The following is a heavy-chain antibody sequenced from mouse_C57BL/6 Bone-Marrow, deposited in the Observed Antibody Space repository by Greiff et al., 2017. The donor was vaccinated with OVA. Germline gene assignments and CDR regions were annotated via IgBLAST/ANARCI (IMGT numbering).Heavy chain of an antibody. CDR3: ARLGGLYYFDY. CDR2: IYPRSGNT. CDR1: GYTFTSYG. V-gene: IGHV1-81*01. D-gene: IGHD6-1*01. J-gene: IGHJ2*01. Sequence: QVHVKQSGAELARPGASVKLSCKASGYTFTSYGISWVKQRTGQGLEWIGEIYPRSGNTYYNEKFKGKATLTADKSSSTAYMELRSLTSEDSAVYFCARLGGLYYFDYWGQGTTLTVSS.